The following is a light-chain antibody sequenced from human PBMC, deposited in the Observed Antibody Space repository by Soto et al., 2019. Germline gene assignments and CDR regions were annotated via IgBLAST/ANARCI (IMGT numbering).Light chain of an antibody. Sequence: QSVLTQPASVSGSPGQSITISCTGTSSDVGAYNFVSWYQQHPGKAPKLMIYDVTNRPSGISSRFSGSKSGNTASLAISGLQAEDEAEYYCSSYTPSHTLGFGGGTKLTVL. CDR3: SSYTPSHTLG. V-gene: IGLV2-14*03. CDR1: SSDVGAYNF. CDR2: DVT. J-gene: IGLJ2*01.